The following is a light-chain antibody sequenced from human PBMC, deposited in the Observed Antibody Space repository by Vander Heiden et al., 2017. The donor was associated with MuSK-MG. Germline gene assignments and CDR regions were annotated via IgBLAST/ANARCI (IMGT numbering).Light chain of an antibody. CDR2: KAS. CDR3: KQYNTYSWT. V-gene: IGKV1-5*03. J-gene: IGKJ1*01. CDR1: QIVSRW. Sequence: TQITPSPPTLYASVGDRITITCRASQIVSRWLAWYQQKPGNAPKLLIYKASTLESGVPSRFSGSGSGTEFTLTISSLQPDDFATYYCKQYNTYSWTFGQGTKVEVK.